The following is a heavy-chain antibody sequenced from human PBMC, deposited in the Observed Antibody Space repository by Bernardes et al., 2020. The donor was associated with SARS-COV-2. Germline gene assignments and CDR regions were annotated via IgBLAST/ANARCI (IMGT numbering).Heavy chain of an antibody. Sequence: ASMKVSCKASGYTFTGYHMHWVRQAPGQGLEWMGWINPYSSGTNYAQKFQGRVTMTRDTSISTAYMDLNGLTFDDTAVYYCAKKARASDAFEIWGQGTKVTVSS. J-gene: IGHJ3*02. CDR3: AKKARASDAFEI. CDR2: INPYSSGT. V-gene: IGHV1-2*02. CDR1: GYTFTGYH.